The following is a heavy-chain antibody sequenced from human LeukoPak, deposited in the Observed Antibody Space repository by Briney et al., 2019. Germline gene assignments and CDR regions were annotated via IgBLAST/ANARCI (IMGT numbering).Heavy chain of an antibody. V-gene: IGHV3-21*06. CDR3: ARALNIKNWGGQRRTKGYYFDY. D-gene: IGHD7-27*01. CDR2: ISSSSDYI. J-gene: IGHJ4*02. CDR1: GFTFSSYE. Sequence: GGSLRLSCAASGFTFSSYEMNWVRQAPGKGLEWVSSISSSSDYIFYADSVKGRFTISRDNAKNSLYLQMNSLRAEDTAVYYCARALNIKNWGGQRRTKGYYFDYWGQGTLDTVSS.